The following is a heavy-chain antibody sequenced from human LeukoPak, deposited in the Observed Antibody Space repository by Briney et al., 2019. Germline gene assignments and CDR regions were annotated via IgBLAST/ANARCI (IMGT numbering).Heavy chain of an antibody. V-gene: IGHV1-8*01. CDR2: MNPNSGNT. D-gene: IGHD3-9*01. J-gene: IGHJ3*02. CDR1: GYTFTSYD. Sequence: ASVKVSCKASGYTFTSYDINWVRQATGQGLERMGWMNPNSGNTGYAQKFQGRVTMTRNTSISTAYMELSSLRSEDTAVYYCARRVYYDILTGYYSDAFDIWGQGTMVTVSS. CDR3: ARRVYYDILTGYYSDAFDI.